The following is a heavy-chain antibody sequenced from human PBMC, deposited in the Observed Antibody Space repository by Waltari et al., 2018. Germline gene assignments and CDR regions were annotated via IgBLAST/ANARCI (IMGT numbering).Heavy chain of an antibody. J-gene: IGHJ4*02. V-gene: IGHV6-1*01. CDR2: AYYRYKWSN. Sequence: QVRLQQSGPRLVKPSQTLSLTCAVSGARFSTTNVAWNWIRQSPSRGLEWLGRAYYRYKWSNDYAVSVKSRIAINPDTSKNEFSLQLNSVTPEDTAVYYCARGRYTAFDYWGQGILVTVSS. D-gene: IGHD1-20*01. CDR3: ARGRYTAFDY. CDR1: GARFSTTNVA.